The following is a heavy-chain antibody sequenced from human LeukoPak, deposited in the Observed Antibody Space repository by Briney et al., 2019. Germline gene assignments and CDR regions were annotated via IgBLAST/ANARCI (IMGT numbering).Heavy chain of an antibody. D-gene: IGHD3-22*01. CDR1: GGSVSSGNYY. CDR2: IYYSGST. CDR3: ARDSRYYYDSSGYSNFDY. V-gene: IGHV4-61*01. J-gene: IGHJ4*02. Sequence: PSETLSLTSTVSGGSVSSGNYYWSWIRQPPGKGLEWSGYIYYSGSTNYNPSLKSRVTISVDTSKNQFSLKLSSVTAADTAVYYCARDSRYYYDSSGYSNFDYWGQGTLVTVSS.